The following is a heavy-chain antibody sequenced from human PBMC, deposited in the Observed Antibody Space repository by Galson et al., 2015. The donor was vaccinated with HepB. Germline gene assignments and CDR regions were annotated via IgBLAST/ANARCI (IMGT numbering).Heavy chain of an antibody. J-gene: IGHJ4*02. CDR2: ITSNAHNYAT. Sequence: SLRLSCAASGFTFSGSTIHWVRQASGKGLEWVGRITSNAHNYATSYAASVKGRFTISRDDSKTTAYLQMNSLRAEDTAVYYCARSFSGSYYGGGYYFDYWGQGTLVTVSS. CDR3: ARSFSGSYYGGGYYFDY. V-gene: IGHV3-73*01. D-gene: IGHD1-26*01. CDR1: GFTFSGST.